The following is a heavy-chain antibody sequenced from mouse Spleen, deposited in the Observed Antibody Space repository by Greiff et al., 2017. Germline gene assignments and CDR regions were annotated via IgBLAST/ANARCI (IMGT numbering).Heavy chain of an antibody. CDR3: ARGGLLRYPTYWYFDV. D-gene: IGHD1-1*01. CDR1: GYAFSSYW. CDR2: IYPGDGDT. V-gene: IGHV1-80*01. J-gene: IGHJ1*01. Sequence: VQLQQSGAELVRPGSSVKISCKASGYAFSSYWLNWVKQRPGQGLEWIGQIYPGDGDTNYNGKFKGKATLTADKSSSTAYMQLSSLTSEDSAVYFCARGGLLRYPTYWYFDVWGAGTTVTVSS.